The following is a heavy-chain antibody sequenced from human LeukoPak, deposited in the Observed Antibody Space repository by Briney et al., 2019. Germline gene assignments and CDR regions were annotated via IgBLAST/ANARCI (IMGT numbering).Heavy chain of an antibody. CDR2: IDYSGTT. D-gene: IGHD1-14*01. V-gene: IGHV4-59*01. CDR3: ARESGRSTSEHWLDP. J-gene: IGHJ5*02. CDR1: GGSIRTYS. Sequence: PSETLSLTCTVSGGSIRTYSWTWIRQSPGQGLEWIDYIDYSGTTSYSPSLKSRVTISIDTSKNQFSLKLTSVTAADTAVYYCARESGRSTSEHWLDPWGQGTLVTVSS.